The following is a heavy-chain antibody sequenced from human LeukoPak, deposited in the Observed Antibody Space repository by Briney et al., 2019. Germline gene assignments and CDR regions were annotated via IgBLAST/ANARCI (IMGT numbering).Heavy chain of an antibody. Sequence: SGPTLVNPTQTLTLTCTFSGFSLQTPEMSVTWIRQPPGKPLEWLARIDWDDDKYYNTSLQTRLTISMDTSKNQVLLRMTNMDPEDTATYFCARTQIVGDTKFCDYWGQGTLVTVSA. CDR1: GFSLQTPEMS. CDR2: IDWDDDK. J-gene: IGHJ4*02. V-gene: IGHV2-70*11. CDR3: ARTQIVGDTKFCDY. D-gene: IGHD1-26*01.